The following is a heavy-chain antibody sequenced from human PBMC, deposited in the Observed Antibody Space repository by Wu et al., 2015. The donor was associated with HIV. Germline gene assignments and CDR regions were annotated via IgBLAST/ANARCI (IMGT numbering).Heavy chain of an antibody. CDR2: INPNSGGT. CDR1: GGTFSSYA. Sequence: QVQLVQSGAEVKKPGSSVKVSCKASGGTFSSYAISWVRQAPGQGLEWMGWINPNSGGTNYAQKFQGRVTMTRDTSISTAYMELSRLRSDDTAVYYCARAPIDVGDLEHYFDYWGQGTLV. V-gene: IGHV1-2*02. D-gene: IGHD3-16*01. J-gene: IGHJ4*02. CDR3: ARAPIDVGDLEHYFDY.